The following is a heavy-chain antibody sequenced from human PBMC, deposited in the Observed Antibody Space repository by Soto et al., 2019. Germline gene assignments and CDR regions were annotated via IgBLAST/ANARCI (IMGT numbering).Heavy chain of an antibody. V-gene: IGHV3-23*01. Sequence: PVGSLRRSCLSSVISFFNLAISLFLEAPVEGLEWVSAITDTFVDAKYADSVRGRFAISRDNSKNTLYLQMSSLRAEDWAVYYCARWLKDPSQGSRIFELWGPGTMLNVSS. J-gene: IGHJ4*02. D-gene: IGHD3-10*01. CDR3: ARWLKDPSQGSRIFEL. CDR1: VISFFNLA. CDR2: ITDTFVDA.